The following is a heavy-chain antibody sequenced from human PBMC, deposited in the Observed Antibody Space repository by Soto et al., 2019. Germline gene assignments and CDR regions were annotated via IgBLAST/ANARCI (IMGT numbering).Heavy chain of an antibody. CDR1: EFTFSSYS. CDR3: ARDRPGTTGFDY. Sequence: GGSLRLSCAASEFTFSSYSMNWVRQAPGKGLEWVSSISSSSSYIYYADSVKGRFTISRDNAKNSLYLQMNSLRAEDTAVYYCARDRPGTTGFDYWGQGTLVTVSS. D-gene: IGHD1-1*01. CDR2: ISSSSSYI. V-gene: IGHV3-21*01. J-gene: IGHJ4*02.